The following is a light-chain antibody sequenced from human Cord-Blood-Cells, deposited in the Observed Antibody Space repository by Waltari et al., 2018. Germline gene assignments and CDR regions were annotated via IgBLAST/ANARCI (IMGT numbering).Light chain of an antibody. V-gene: IGKV4-1*01. CDR3: QQYYSTPLT. J-gene: IGKJ1*01. CDR1: PSVLYSSNNKNY. Sequence: DIVMTQSPDYLAVSLGERATINCKSSPSVLYSSNNKNYLALYQQKPGQPPKLLIYWASTRESGVPDRFSGSGSGTDFTLTISSLQAEDVAVYYCQQYYSTPLTFGQGTKVEIK. CDR2: WAS.